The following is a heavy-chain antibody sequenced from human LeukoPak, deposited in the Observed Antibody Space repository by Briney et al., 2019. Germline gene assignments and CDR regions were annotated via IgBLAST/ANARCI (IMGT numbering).Heavy chain of an antibody. CDR3: ARGDFSSGFSFDY. J-gene: IGHJ4*02. D-gene: IGHD3-10*01. V-gene: IGHV3-21*01. CDR1: GFTVSSNY. CDR2: ISSSSSYR. Sequence: GGSLRLSCAASGFTVSSNYMSWVRQAPGRGLEWVSSISSSSSYRYYADSVKGRFTISRDNAKNSLYVQMNSLRVEDTAVYYCARGDFSSGFSFDYWGQGTLVTVSS.